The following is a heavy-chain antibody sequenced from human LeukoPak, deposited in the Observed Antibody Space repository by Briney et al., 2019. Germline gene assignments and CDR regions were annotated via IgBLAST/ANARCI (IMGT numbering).Heavy chain of an antibody. CDR1: GYSFTSYW. CDR3: ASSQYSSGWYNTYYFDY. CDR2: IYPGDSDT. J-gene: IGHJ4*02. D-gene: IGHD6-19*01. V-gene: IGHV5-51*01. Sequence: GESLKISCQGSGYSFTSYWIGWVRQLPGKGLEWMGIIYPGDSDTRYSPSFQGQVTISADKSISTAYLQWSSLKASDTAMYYCASSQYSSGWYNTYYFDYWGQGTLVTVSS.